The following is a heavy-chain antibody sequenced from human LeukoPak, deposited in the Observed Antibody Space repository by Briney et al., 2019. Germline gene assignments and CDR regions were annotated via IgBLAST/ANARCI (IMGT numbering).Heavy chain of an antibody. CDR3: ARGTVGYCSETSCMGDY. CDR1: GYTFTGYY. J-gene: IGHJ4*02. D-gene: IGHD2-2*01. CDR2: INPNSGGT. V-gene: IGHV1-2*06. Sequence: GASVKVSCKASGYTFTGYYMHWVRQAPGQGLEWMGRINPNSGGTNYAQKFQGRVTMTRDTSISTAYMELSRLRSEDTAVYYCARGTVGYCSETSCMGDYWGQGTLVTVSS.